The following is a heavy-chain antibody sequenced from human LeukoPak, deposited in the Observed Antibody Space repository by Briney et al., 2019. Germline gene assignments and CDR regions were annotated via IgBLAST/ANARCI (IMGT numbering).Heavy chain of an antibody. V-gene: IGHV3-33*01. CDR3: ARDYYDSSGYPFDY. CDR1: GFTFSSYG. J-gene: IGHJ4*02. D-gene: IGHD3-22*01. Sequence: PGGSLRLSCAASGFTFSSYGMHWVRQAPGKGLEWVAVIWYDGSNKYYADSVKGRFTISRDNSKSTLYLQMNSLRAEDTAVYYCARDYYDSSGYPFDYWGQGTLVTVSS. CDR2: IWYDGSNK.